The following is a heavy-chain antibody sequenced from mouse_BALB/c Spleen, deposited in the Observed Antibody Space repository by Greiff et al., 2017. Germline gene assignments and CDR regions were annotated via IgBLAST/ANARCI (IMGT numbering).Heavy chain of an antibody. Sequence: VKLVESGPGLVAPSQSLSITCTVSGFSLTSYGVHWVRQPPGKGLEWLGVIWAGGSTNYNSALMSRLSISKDNSKSQVFLKMNSLQTDDTAMYYCARGGYGNYPFAYWGQGTLVTVSA. D-gene: IGHD2-1*01. CDR3: ARGGYGNYPFAY. CDR1: GFSLTSYG. CDR2: IWAGGST. V-gene: IGHV2-9*02. J-gene: IGHJ3*01.